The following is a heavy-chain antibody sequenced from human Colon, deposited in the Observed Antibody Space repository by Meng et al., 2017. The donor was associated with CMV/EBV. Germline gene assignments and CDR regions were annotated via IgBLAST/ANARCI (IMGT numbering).Heavy chain of an antibody. CDR2: IYSGGPM. V-gene: IGHV3-53*01. Sequence: GESLKISCAGSPFNVVNTYMSWVRQAPGKGLEWVALIYSGGPMHYADSVKGRFTISRDNSKNILYLQMNSLSADDTAVDYCASGSGPLFPGAFDIWGQGTMVTVSS. J-gene: IGHJ3*02. CDR1: PFNVVNTY. D-gene: IGHD3-10*02. CDR3: ASGSGPLFPGAFDI.